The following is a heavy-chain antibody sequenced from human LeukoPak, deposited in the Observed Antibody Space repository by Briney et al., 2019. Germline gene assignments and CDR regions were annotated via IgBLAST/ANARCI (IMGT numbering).Heavy chain of an antibody. J-gene: IGHJ4*02. CDR1: GFTFSSYG. Sequence: QSGGSLRLSCAASGFTFSSYGMHWVPQAPGKGLVWVAVISYDGSNKYYADSVKGRFTISRDNSKNTLYLQMNSLRAEDTAVYYCAKDWGPAFEELTPLDYWGQGTLVTVSS. D-gene: IGHD3-10*01. CDR3: AKDWGPAFEELTPLDY. CDR2: ISYDGSNK. V-gene: IGHV3-30*18.